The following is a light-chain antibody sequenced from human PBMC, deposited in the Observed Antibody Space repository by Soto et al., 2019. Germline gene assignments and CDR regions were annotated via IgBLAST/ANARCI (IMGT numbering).Light chain of an antibody. Sequence: QSALTQPASVSGSPGQSITISCTGTGSDVGGYNYVSWYQQHPGKAPKLVIYEVTNRPSGVSNRFSASKSGNTASLTISGLQADDEADYYCSSYTSSDTLVFGVGTKLTVL. J-gene: IGLJ2*01. CDR2: EVT. CDR1: GSDVGGYNY. V-gene: IGLV2-14*03. CDR3: SSYTSSDTLV.